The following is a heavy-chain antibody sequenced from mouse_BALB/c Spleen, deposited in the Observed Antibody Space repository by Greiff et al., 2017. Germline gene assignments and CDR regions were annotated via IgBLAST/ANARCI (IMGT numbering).Heavy chain of an antibody. D-gene: IGHD1-2*01. CDR1: GYTFTSYW. V-gene: IGHV1S41*01. J-gene: IGHJ4*01. CDR2: IAPVNGST. Sequence: DLVKPGASGKLSCKASGYTFTSYWINWIQRRPGQGLEWLGRIAPVNGSTYYNEMFKGKATLTVEASSSTAYIQLSRLTSEDSAVYFCARKNYYGLYAMDYWGQGTSVTVSS. CDR3: ARKNYYGLYAMDY.